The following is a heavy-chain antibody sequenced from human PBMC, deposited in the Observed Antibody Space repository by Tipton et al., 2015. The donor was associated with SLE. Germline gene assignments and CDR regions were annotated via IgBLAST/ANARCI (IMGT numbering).Heavy chain of an antibody. D-gene: IGHD6-19*01. CDR2: IYHSGST. CDR1: GGSFSGYY. Sequence: TLSLTCAVYGGSFSGYYWGWIRQPPGKGLEWIGSIYHSGSTYYNPSLKSRVTISVDTSKNQFSLKLSSVTAADTAVYYCARTSSGWYYFDYWGQGTLVTVSS. V-gene: IGHV4-38-2*01. J-gene: IGHJ4*02. CDR3: ARTSSGWYYFDY.